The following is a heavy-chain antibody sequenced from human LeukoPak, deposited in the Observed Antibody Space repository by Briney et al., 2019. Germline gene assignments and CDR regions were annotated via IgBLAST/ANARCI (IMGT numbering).Heavy chain of an antibody. CDR3: ASQPKTYYYDSSGYLDY. CDR2: IYYSGST. V-gene: IGHV4-31*03. CDR1: GGSISSGGYY. Sequence: SQTLSLTCTVSGGSISSGGYYWSWIRQHPGKGLEWIGYIYYSGSTYYNPSLKSRVTISVDTSKNQFSLKLSSVTAADTAVYYCASQPKTYYYDSSGYLDYWSQGTLVTVSS. D-gene: IGHD3-22*01. J-gene: IGHJ4*02.